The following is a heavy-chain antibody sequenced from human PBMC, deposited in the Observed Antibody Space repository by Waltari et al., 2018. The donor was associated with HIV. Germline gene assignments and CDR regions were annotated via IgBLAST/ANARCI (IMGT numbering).Heavy chain of an antibody. J-gene: IGHJ6*02. CDR2: IYSGGST. CDR1: GFTVSSNY. D-gene: IGHD2-21*02. CDR3: ASIAYCGGDCYPRGMDV. Sequence: EVQLVESGGGLVQPGGSLRLSCAASGFTVSSNYMSRVRQAPGKGLEWVSVIYSGGSTYYADSVKGRFTISRDNSKNTLYLQMNSLRAEDTAVYYCASIAYCGGDCYPRGMDVWGQGTTVTVSS. V-gene: IGHV3-66*01.